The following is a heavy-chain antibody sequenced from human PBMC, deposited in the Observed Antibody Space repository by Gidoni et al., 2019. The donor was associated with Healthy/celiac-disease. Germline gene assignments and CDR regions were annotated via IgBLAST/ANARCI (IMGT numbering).Heavy chain of an antibody. J-gene: IGHJ5*02. V-gene: IGHV1-46*01. Sequence: QVQLVQSGAEVQKPGASVKVSCKASGSTVTSYYMPWVRQAPGQGLEWMGIIKPSGGSTSYAQKCQGRVTMTRDTSTSTVYMELSSRRSEDTAVYYCARDSNLDPWGQGTLVTVSS. CDR2: IKPSGGST. D-gene: IGHD3-3*02. CDR1: GSTVTSYY. CDR3: ARDSNLDP.